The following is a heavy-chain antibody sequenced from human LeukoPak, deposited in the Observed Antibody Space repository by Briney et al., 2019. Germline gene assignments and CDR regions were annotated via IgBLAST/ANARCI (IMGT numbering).Heavy chain of an antibody. CDR3: AELGITMIGGV. J-gene: IGHJ6*04. CDR2: ISSSGSTI. CDR1: GFTFSRYG. Sequence: GGSLRLSCATSGFTFSRYGMSWVRQAPGKGLEWVSYISSSGSTIYYADSVKGRFTISRDNAKNSLYLQMNSLRAEDTAVYYCAELGITMIGGVWGKGTTVTISS. D-gene: IGHD3-10*02. V-gene: IGHV3-48*03.